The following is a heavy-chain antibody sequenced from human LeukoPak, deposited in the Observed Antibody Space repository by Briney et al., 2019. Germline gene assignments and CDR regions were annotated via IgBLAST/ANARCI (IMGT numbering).Heavy chain of an antibody. V-gene: IGHV3-30*18. CDR1: GFTFSSYG. J-gene: IGHJ4*02. D-gene: IGHD3-10*01. CDR2: ISYDGSNK. CDR3: AKDLFPFGELLYEFDY. Sequence: GGSLRLSCAASGFTFSSYGMHWVRQAPGKGLEGVAVISYDGSNKYYADSVKGRFTISRDNSKNTLYLQMNSLRAEDTAVYYCAKDLFPFGELLYEFDYWGQGTLVTVSS.